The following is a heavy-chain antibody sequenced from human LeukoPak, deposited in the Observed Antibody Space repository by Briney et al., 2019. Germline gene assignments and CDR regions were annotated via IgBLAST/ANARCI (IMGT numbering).Heavy chain of an antibody. CDR3: ARSDHLFTVGTYAFDI. CDR2: IKQDGSEK. D-gene: IGHD1-1*01. J-gene: IGHJ3*02. V-gene: IGHV3-7*01. CDR1: GFTFSSYW. Sequence: TGGSLRLSCAASGFTFSSYWMSWVRQAPGKGLEWVANIKQDGSEKYYVDSVKGRFTISRDNAKNSLYLQMNSLRAEDTAVYYCARSDHLFTVGTYAFDIWGQGTMVTVSS.